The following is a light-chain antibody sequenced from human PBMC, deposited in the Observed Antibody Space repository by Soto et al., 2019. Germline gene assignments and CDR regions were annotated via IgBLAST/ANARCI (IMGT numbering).Light chain of an antibody. CDR3: QQRLSWPIT. Sequence: ETVMTRSPATLSVSPGQRPTLSYRASESVRDELGWYKQKPGQAPRLIIFDSSNRATGIPARFSGSGYGTEFTLSISSLEPEDFAVYYCQQRLSWPITFGQGTRLEIK. CDR2: DSS. J-gene: IGKJ5*01. V-gene: IGKV3-11*01. CDR1: ESVRDE.